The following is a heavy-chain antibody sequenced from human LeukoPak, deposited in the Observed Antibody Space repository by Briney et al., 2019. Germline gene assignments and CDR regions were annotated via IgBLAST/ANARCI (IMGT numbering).Heavy chain of an antibody. CDR3: AKDLSIASRPVLSH. CDR1: GFTFTDYA. CDR2: ISGSAGST. D-gene: IGHD6-6*01. V-gene: IGHV3-23*01. J-gene: IGHJ6*02. Sequence: GGSLRLSCEASGFTFTDYAMTWVRQAPGKGLEWVSVISGSAGSTYYADSVKGRFTISRDNSKNTLYLQMNSLRAEDTALYYCAKDLSIASRPVLSHWGQGTTVTVSS.